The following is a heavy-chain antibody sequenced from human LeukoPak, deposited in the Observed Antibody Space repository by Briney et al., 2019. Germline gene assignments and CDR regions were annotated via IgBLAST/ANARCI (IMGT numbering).Heavy chain of an antibody. CDR1: GFIFSPYA. CDR3: EYQLRDAFDI. CDR2: IAGGDDR. D-gene: IGHD2-2*01. V-gene: IGHV3-23*01. Sequence: GGSLRLSCAASGFIFSPYAMSWVRQAPGKGLEWVAGIAGGDDRFYADSVKGRFSISRDNSKNTVDLQMNSLRAEDTAVYYCEYQLRDAFDIWGQGTMVTVSS. J-gene: IGHJ3*02.